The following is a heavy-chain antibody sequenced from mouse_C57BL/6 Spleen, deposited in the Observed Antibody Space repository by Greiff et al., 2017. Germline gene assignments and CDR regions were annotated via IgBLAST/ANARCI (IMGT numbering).Heavy chain of an antibody. Sequence: LVESGAELAKPGASVTLSCKASGYTFTSYWMHWVQQRPGQGLECIGYINPSSGSTKYHQQFKEKATLTVDKSSSTAYMQLSRLTSEDSAVYYCARGDGLYAMDYWGQGTTVTVAS. J-gene: IGHJ4*01. D-gene: IGHD2-3*01. CDR1: GYTFTSYW. V-gene: IGHV1-7*01. CDR3: ARGDGLYAMDY. CDR2: INPSSGST.